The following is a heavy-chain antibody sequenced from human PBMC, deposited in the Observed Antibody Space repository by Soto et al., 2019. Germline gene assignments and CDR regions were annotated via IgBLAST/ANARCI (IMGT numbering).Heavy chain of an antibody. CDR1: VYSFTSYW. CDR3: ARHRSPYWWFDP. D-gene: IGHD2-8*02. V-gene: IGHV5-51*01. CDR2: IYPGDSDT. Sequence: PGESLKISCNGSVYSFTSYWIGWVRQLPGKGLEWMGIIYPGDSDTRYSPSFQGQVTISADKSISTAYLQWSSLKASDTAMYYCARHRSPYWWFDPWGQGTLVTVSS. J-gene: IGHJ5*02.